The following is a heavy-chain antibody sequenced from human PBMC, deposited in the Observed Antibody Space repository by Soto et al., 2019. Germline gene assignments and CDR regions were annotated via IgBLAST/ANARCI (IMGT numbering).Heavy chain of an antibody. CDR2: ISYDGSNI. V-gene: IGHV3-30*18. CDR3: AKHIPVAGSGKGFDY. CDR1: GFTFSYYG. D-gene: IGHD6-19*01. J-gene: IGHJ4*02. Sequence: GGSLSLSCAASGFTFSYYGMHWVRQAPGKGLEWVAVISYDGSNIYYADSMKGRFTISRDNSKNTLYLQMNSLRAEDTAVYYCAKHIPVAGSGKGFDYWGQGALVTVSS.